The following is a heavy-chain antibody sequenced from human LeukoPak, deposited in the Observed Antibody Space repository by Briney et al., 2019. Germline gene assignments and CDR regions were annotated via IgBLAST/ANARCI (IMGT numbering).Heavy chain of an antibody. Sequence: PGGSLRLSCAASGFTFSSYAMSWVRQAPGKGLEWVAAISGSGGSTYYADSVKGRFTISRDNSKNTLYLQMNSLRAEDTAVYYCYYDSSGYYSDFDYWGQGTLVTVSS. CDR2: ISGSGGST. J-gene: IGHJ4*02. CDR3: YYDSSGYYSDFDY. CDR1: GFTFSSYA. V-gene: IGHV3-23*01. D-gene: IGHD3-22*01.